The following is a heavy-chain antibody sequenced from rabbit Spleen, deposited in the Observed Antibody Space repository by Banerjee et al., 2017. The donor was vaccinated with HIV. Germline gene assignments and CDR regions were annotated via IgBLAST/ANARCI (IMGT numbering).Heavy chain of an antibody. CDR1: GFSSSSGYD. V-gene: IGHV1S40*01. CDR2: IYAGSSGST. Sequence: QSLEESGGGLVKPGASLTLTCKASGFSSSSGYDMCWVRQAPGKGLEWIACIYAGSSGSTYYASWAKGRFTCSKTSSTTVTLQMTRLTAADTATYFCARDTSSSFSSYGMDLWGPGTLVTVS. J-gene: IGHJ6*01. CDR3: ARDTSSSFSSYGMDL. D-gene: IGHD1-1*01.